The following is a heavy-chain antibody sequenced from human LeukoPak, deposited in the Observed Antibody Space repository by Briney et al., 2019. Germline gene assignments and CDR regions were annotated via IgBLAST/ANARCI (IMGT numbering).Heavy chain of an antibody. Sequence: PSETLSLTCAVSGYSISSGYNWDWIRQSPGKGLEWIGGIYHSGSTYHNPSLKSRVIILVDTSKSQLSLNLSYVTAADTAVYYCARRRGGSDYVDYWGQGTLVTVSS. J-gene: IGHJ4*02. D-gene: IGHD6-6*01. V-gene: IGHV4-38-2*01. CDR1: GYSISSGYN. CDR3: ARRRGGSDYVDY. CDR2: IYHSGST.